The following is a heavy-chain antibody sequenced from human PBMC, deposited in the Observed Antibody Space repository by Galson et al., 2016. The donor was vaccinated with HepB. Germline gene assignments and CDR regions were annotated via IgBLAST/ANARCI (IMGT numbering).Heavy chain of an antibody. V-gene: IGHV3-74*01. CDR1: GFTFSSYW. Sequence: SLRLSCAASGFTFSSYWMHWVRQAPGKGLVWVSRISSDGSSTSYADSVKGRFTISRDNAKNTLYLQMNSLRAEDTAVYYCARDLMSPYNWFHPWGQGALVTVSS. CDR3: ARDLMSPYNWFHP. CDR2: ISSDGSST. J-gene: IGHJ5*02.